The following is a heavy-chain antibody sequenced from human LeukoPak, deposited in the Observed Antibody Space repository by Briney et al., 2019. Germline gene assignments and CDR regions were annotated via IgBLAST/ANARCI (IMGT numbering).Heavy chain of an antibody. J-gene: IGHJ4*02. D-gene: IGHD3-3*01. V-gene: IGHV3-74*01. CDR2: INSDGSST. Sequence: RPGGSLRLSCAASGFTFSSYWMHWVRQAPGKGLVWVSRINSDGSSTSYADSVKGRFTISRDNAKNTLYLQMNSLRAEDTAVYYCASLKVGWSRSADYWGQGTLVTVSS. CDR3: ASLKVGWSRSADY. CDR1: GFTFSSYW.